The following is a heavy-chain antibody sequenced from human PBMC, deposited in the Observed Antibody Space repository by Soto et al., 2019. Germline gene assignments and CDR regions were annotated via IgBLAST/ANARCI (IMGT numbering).Heavy chain of an antibody. V-gene: IGHV3-53*01. CDR1: GFTVSSNY. CDR3: ARDQAAGSPGY. Sequence: GGSLRLSCAASGFTVSSNYMSWVRQAPGKGLEWVSVIYSGGSTYYADSVKGRFTISRDNSKNTLYLQMNSLRAEDTAVYYCARDQAAGSPGYWGLGTLVTVSS. CDR2: IYSGGST. J-gene: IGHJ4*02. D-gene: IGHD6-13*01.